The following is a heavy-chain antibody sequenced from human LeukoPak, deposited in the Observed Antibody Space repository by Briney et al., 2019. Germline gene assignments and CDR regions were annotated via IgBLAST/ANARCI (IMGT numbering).Heavy chain of an antibody. CDR3: ATEADYYGSGGGFDP. V-gene: IGHV1-69*06. CDR1: GGTFSSYA. J-gene: IGHJ5*02. Sequence: SVKVSCKASGGTFSSYATSWVRQAPGQGLEWMGGIIPIFGTANYAQKFQGRVTITADKSTSTAYMELSSLRSEDTAVYYCATEADYYGSGGGFDPWGQGTLVTVSS. D-gene: IGHD3-10*01. CDR2: IIPIFGTA.